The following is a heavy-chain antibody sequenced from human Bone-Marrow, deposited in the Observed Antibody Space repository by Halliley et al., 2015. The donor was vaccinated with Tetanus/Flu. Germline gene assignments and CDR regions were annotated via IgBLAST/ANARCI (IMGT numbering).Heavy chain of an antibody. D-gene: IGHD6-13*01. J-gene: IGHJ5*02. CDR3: ARGWSSSWSGGYADP. V-gene: IGHV4-34*01. Sequence: WIGEINHSGGPKYNPSLKSRVTISVDTSKNVFSLKLTSLTAADTAVYYCARGWSSSWSGGYADPWGQGTVVPVSA. CDR2: INHSGGP.